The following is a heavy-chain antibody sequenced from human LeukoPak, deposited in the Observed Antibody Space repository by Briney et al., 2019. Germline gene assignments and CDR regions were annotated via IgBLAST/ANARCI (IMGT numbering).Heavy chain of an antibody. CDR2: IYHSGST. CDR1: GGSISSSNW. V-gene: IGHV4-4*02. D-gene: IGHD2-2*01. Sequence: SGTLSLTCAVPGGSISSSNWWSWVRQPPGKGLEWIGEIYHSGSTNYNLSLKSRVTISVDKSKNQFSLKLSSVTAADTAVYYCARDLGYCSSTSCREDGDYWGQGTLVTVSS. J-gene: IGHJ4*02. CDR3: ARDLGYCSSTSCREDGDY.